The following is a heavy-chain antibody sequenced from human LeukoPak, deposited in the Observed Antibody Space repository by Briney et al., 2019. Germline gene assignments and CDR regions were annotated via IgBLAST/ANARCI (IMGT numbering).Heavy chain of an antibody. V-gene: IGHV3-15*01. D-gene: IGHD3-3*01. CDR2: IKSKTDGGTT. CDR1: GFTFSNAW. Sequence: KSGGSLRLSCAASGFTFSNAWMSWVRQAPGKGLEWVGRIKSKTDGGTTDYAAPVKGRFTISRDDSKSIAYLQMNSLKTEDTAVYYCTREPRDDFWSGSSWFDPWGQGTLVTVSS. J-gene: IGHJ5*02. CDR3: TREPRDDFWSGSSWFDP.